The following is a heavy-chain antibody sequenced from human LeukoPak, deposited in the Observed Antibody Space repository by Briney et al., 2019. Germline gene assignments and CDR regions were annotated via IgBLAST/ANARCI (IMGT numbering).Heavy chain of an antibody. CDR2: INHSGST. J-gene: IGHJ4*02. D-gene: IGHD6-13*01. Sequence: SETLSLTCAVYGGSFSGYYWSWTRQPPGKGLEWIGEINHSGSTNYNPSLKSRVTISADTSKNQFSLKLSSVTAADTAVYYCATCGGGIAAAGSLDYWGQGTLVTVSS. CDR3: ATCGGGIAAAGSLDY. CDR1: GGSFSGYY. V-gene: IGHV4-34*01.